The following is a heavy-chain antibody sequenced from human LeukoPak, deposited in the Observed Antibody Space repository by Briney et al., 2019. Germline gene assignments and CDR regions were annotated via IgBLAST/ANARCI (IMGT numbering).Heavy chain of an antibody. D-gene: IGHD4-17*01. J-gene: IGHJ5*02. V-gene: IGHV1-69*04. CDR2: IIPIFGIA. CDR3: TRAHTVTIYSGFDP. Sequence: SVKVSCKASGGTFSSYAISRVRQAPGQGLEWMGRIIPIFGIANYAQKFQGRVTITADKSTSTAYMELSSLRSEDTAVYYCTRAHTVTIYSGFDPWGQGTLVTVSS. CDR1: GGTFSSYA.